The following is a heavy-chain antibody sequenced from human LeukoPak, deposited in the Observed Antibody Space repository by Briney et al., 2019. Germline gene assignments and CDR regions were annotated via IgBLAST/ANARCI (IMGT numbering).Heavy chain of an antibody. V-gene: IGHV1-24*01. J-gene: IGHJ4*02. D-gene: IGHD3-16*02. Sequence: ASVKVSCKGSGYTLTDFSMHWVRQAPGKGLEWMGGFDPEDGGTFYAQNFQGRVAMTEDTTTDTGYMELSSLTSEDTAVYYCATLRRRREQLYDYVWGTYRPQYYFDNWGQGTLVTVSS. CDR2: FDPEDGGT. CDR3: ATLRRRREQLYDYVWGTYRPQYYFDN. CDR1: GYTLTDFS.